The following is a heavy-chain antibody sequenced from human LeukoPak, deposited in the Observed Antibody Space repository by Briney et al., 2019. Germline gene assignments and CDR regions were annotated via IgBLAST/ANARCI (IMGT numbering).Heavy chain of an antibody. V-gene: IGHV4-59*01. J-gene: IGHJ5*02. Sequence: SETLSLTCTVSGGSISSYYWSWIRHPPGKGLAWIGYMYYSGSTNYNPSLKSRVTISVDTSKNQFSLKLSSVTAADTAVYYCARDARRGWFDPWGQGTLVTVSS. D-gene: IGHD3-10*01. CDR3: ARDARRGWFDP. CDR1: GGSISSYY. CDR2: MYYSGST.